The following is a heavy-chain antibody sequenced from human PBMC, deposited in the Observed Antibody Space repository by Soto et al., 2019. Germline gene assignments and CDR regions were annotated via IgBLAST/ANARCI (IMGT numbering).Heavy chain of an antibody. V-gene: IGHV3-74*01. J-gene: IGHJ6*02. CDR3: ARSLWSPYFYYGLDV. CDR2: INSGGNIT. Sequence: GGSLRLSCTASGFALSRYWMYWVRQAPGKGLVWVSHINSGGNITPYPDSVRGRFTISRDNSKNTLYLDMHSLTTDDTAVYFCARSLWSPYFYYGLDVWGQGTTVTVSS. D-gene: IGHD2-21*01. CDR1: GFALSRYW.